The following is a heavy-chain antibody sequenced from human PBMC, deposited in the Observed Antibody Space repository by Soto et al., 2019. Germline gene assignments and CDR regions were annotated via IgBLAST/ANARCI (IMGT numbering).Heavy chain of an antibody. V-gene: IGHV3-23*01. Sequence: VGAVRLACAASGFTFSSYAMSWVRQAPGKGLGWVSAISGSGGSTYYADSVKGRFTISRDNSKNTLYLQMNSLRAEDTAVYYCPNDRPGRYRTNYPCDFPNVWAQGT. J-gene: IGHJ6*02. D-gene: IGHD3-3*01. CDR1: GFTFSSYA. CDR3: PNDRPGRYRTNYPCDFPNV. CDR2: ISGSGGST.